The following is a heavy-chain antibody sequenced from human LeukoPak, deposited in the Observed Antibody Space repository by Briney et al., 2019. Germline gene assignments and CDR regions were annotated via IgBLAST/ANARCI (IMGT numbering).Heavy chain of an antibody. Sequence: ASVKVSCKASGYTFTSYAMNWVRQAPGQGLEWMGWISAYNGNTNYAQKLQGRVTMTTDTSTSTAYMELRSLRSDDTAVYYCARARDIVVVPAERWFDPWGQGTLVTVSS. V-gene: IGHV1-18*01. CDR3: ARARDIVVVPAERWFDP. J-gene: IGHJ5*02. CDR2: ISAYNGNT. D-gene: IGHD2-2*01. CDR1: GYTFTSYA.